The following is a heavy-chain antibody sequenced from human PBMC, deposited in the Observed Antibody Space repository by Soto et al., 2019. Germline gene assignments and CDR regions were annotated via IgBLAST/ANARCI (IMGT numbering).Heavy chain of an antibody. CDR3: ARVPGFPTGVFDY. V-gene: IGHV3-30*04. D-gene: IGHD7-27*01. CDR2: ISYDGSNK. J-gene: IGHJ4*02. CDR1: GFTFSSYA. Sequence: GGSLRLSCAASGFTFSSYAMHWVRQAPGKGLEWVAVISYDGSNKYYADSVKGRFTISRDNSKNTLYLQMNSLRAEDTAVYYCARVPGFPTGVFDYWGQGTLVTVSS.